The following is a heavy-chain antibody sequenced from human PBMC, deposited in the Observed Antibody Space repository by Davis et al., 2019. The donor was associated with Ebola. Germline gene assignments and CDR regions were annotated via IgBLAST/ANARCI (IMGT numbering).Heavy chain of an antibody. Sequence: GESLKISCAASGFTFSSYAMSWVRQAPGKGLEWVSAISGSGGSTYYADSVKGRFTISRDNSKNTLYLQMNSLRAEDTAVYYCARDLFWYSSSWSIDYWGQGTLVTVSS. V-gene: IGHV3-23*01. CDR1: GFTFSSYA. CDR3: ARDLFWYSSSWSIDY. CDR2: ISGSGGST. D-gene: IGHD6-13*01. J-gene: IGHJ4*02.